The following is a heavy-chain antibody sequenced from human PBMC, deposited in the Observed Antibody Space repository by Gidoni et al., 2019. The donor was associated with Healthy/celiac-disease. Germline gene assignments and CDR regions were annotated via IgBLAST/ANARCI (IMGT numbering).Heavy chain of an antibody. V-gene: IGHV7-4-1*02. Sequence: QVQLVQSGSELKKPGASVTVSCKASGYTFTSYAMNWVRQAPGQGLEWMGWSNTNTGNPTYAQGFTGRFVFSLDTSVSTAYLQISSLKAEDTAVYYCARESGWGASATVTTTWFDPWGQGTLVTVSS. J-gene: IGHJ5*02. CDR1: GYTFTSYA. CDR2: SNTNTGNP. CDR3: ARESGWGASATVTTTWFDP. D-gene: IGHD4-4*01.